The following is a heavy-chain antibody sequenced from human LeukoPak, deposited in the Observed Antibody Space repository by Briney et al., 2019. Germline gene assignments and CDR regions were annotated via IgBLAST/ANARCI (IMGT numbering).Heavy chain of an antibody. CDR2: ISYDGSNK. Sequence: GGSLRLSCAASGFTFSSYGMHWVRQAPGKGLEWVAVISYDGSNKYYADSVKGRFTISRDNSKNTLYLQMNSLRAEDTAVYYCAKDLSWNGYSRIDYWGQGTLLTVSS. J-gene: IGHJ4*02. D-gene: IGHD5-24*01. CDR1: GFTFSSYG. CDR3: AKDLSWNGYSRIDY. V-gene: IGHV3-30*18.